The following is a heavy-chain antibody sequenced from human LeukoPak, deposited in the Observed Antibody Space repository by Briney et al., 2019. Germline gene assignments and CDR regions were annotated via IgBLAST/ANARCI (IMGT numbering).Heavy chain of an antibody. CDR2: IYYSGST. V-gene: IGHV4-59*12. CDR3: ARDHGVPI. Sequence: SETLSLTCTASGGSISSYYWSWIRQPPGKGLEWIGYIYYSGSTNYNPSLKSRVTISVDTSKNQFSLKLSSVTAADTAVYYCARDHGVPIWGRGTLVTVSS. CDR1: GGSISSYY. J-gene: IGHJ2*01. D-gene: IGHD3-10*01.